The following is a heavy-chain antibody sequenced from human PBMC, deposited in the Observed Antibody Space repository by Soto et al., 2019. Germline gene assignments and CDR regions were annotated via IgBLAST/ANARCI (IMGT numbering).Heavy chain of an antibody. Sequence: ASVKVSCKASGYTFINYPMHWVRQAPGQRLEWMGWIFAANDNTKYSEEFQGRVTITRDTSASTAYMELTSLRSEDTAFYYCARGSSTWSPQWSFDYWGQGTLVTVS. V-gene: IGHV1-3*01. CDR2: IFAANDNT. J-gene: IGHJ4*02. CDR3: ARGSSTWSPQWSFDY. CDR1: GYTFINYP. D-gene: IGHD6-13*01.